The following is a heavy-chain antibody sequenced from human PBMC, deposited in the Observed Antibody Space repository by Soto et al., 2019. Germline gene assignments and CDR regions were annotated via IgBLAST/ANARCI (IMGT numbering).Heavy chain of an antibody. Sequence: EVRLLESGGALVQPGGSLRLSCATSRFPFPTFGMTWVRQAPGKGLEWVSSLSGSGNSPFYAGSVKGRFTISRDNSENTLYLHMGSLTVEDTAIYYCATIKDFWSGRHLDYWGQGTLVTVST. CDR3: ATIKDFWSGRHLDY. D-gene: IGHD3-3*01. CDR1: RFPFPTFG. J-gene: IGHJ4*02. CDR2: LSGSGNSP. V-gene: IGHV3-23*01.